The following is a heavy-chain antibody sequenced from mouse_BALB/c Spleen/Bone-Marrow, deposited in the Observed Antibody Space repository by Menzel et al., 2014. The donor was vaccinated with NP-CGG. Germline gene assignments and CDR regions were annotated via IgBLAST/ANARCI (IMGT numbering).Heavy chain of an antibody. CDR3: TRRDYAMDY. CDR1: GYTFTSYW. CDR2: IYPSDSYT. V-gene: IGHV1-69*02. Sequence: QVQLQQSGAELVRPGASVKLSCKASGYTFTSYWINWVKQRPGQGLEWIGNIYPSDSYTNYNRKFKDKATLTVDKSSSTAYMQLSGPTSEDSAVYYCTRRDYAMDYWGQGTSVTVSS. J-gene: IGHJ4*01.